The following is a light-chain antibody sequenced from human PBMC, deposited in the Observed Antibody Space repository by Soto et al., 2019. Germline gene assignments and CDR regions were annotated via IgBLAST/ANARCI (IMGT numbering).Light chain of an antibody. V-gene: IGKV3-15*01. CDR1: QSVSSN. J-gene: IGKJ3*01. CDR3: HQYNNWPFT. CDR2: GAS. Sequence: EIVMTQSPATLSVSPGERATLSCRASQSVSSNLAWYQQKPGQAPRLLIYGASTRATGIPARFSGSGSGTEFTLTISSLQSEDFAVYYCHQYNNWPFTFGPVTKVDIK.